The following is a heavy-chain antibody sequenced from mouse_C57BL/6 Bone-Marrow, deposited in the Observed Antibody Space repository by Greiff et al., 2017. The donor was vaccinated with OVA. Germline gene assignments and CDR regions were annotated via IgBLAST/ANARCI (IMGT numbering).Heavy chain of an antibody. CDR2: IFPGSGST. Sequence: QVQLQQSGPELVKPGASVKISCKASGYTFTDSYINWVKQRPGQGLEWIGWIFPGSGSTYYNEKFKGKATLNVDKSSSTAYMVLSSLTSEDSAVYFCARAGLGAWFAYWGQGTLVTVSA. CDR1: GYTFTDSY. V-gene: IGHV1-75*01. CDR3: ARAGLGAWFAY. D-gene: IGHD2-4*01. J-gene: IGHJ3*01.